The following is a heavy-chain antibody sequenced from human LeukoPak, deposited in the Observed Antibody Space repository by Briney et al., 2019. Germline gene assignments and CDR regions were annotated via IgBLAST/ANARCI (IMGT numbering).Heavy chain of an antibody. J-gene: IGHJ4*02. D-gene: IGHD4-11*01. V-gene: IGHV3-23*01. CDR3: TKEHDYSNFAEDY. CDR2: IVASGGGT. Sequence: AGGSLRLSCAASGLTFSNYAMTWDRQAPGRGLEWVSTIVASGGGTNYADSVKGRFIISRSNSYNTQYLQMSSLRAEDTAVYYCTKEHDYSNFAEDYWGQGTLVTVSS. CDR1: GLTFSNYA.